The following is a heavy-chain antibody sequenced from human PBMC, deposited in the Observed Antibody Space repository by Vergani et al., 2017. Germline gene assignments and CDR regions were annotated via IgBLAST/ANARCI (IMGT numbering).Heavy chain of an antibody. CDR2: INHSGST. V-gene: IGHV4-34*01. Sequence: QVQLQQWGAGLLKPSETLSLTCAVYGGSFSGYYWSWIRQPPGKGLEWIGEINHSGSTNYNPSLKSRVTISVDTSKNQFSLKLSSVTAADTAVYYCARQGFDCSSTSCYSFDYWGPGILVTVSS. CDR1: GGSFSGYY. J-gene: IGHJ4*02. CDR3: ARQGFDCSSTSCYSFDY. D-gene: IGHD2-2*01.